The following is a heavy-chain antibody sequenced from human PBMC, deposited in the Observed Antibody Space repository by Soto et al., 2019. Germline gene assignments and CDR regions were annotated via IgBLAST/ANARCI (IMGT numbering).Heavy chain of an antibody. CDR2: IDTSGRAT. D-gene: IGHD7-27*01. V-gene: IGHV3-48*01. Sequence: GGSLRLSCAASGFTFSSYSLSWVRQAPGKGLEWIAYIDTSGRATGYAESVKGRFVVSRDNARDVSYLQVNSLRGEDTAVYYCARDFLTGDYREAFDIWGQGTMVTVSS. CDR3: ARDFLTGDYREAFDI. J-gene: IGHJ3*02. CDR1: GFTFSSYS.